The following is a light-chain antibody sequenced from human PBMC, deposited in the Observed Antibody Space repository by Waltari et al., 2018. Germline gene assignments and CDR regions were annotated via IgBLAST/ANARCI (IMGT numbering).Light chain of an antibody. J-gene: IGKJ4*01. CDR1: QGIDTY. Sequence: DIQLTQSPSFLSASVGDRVTITCRASQGIDTYLAWYQQRPGKAPNLLIYAASTLQSGIPSRFSGSGSGTEFTLTISSLQPEDFATYYCLQLSSYPLTFGGGTKVEIK. CDR3: LQLSSYPLT. V-gene: IGKV1-9*01. CDR2: AAS.